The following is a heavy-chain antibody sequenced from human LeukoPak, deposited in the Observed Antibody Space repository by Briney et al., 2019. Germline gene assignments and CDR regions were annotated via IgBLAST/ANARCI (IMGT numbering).Heavy chain of an antibody. J-gene: IGHJ3*02. V-gene: IGHV3-30-3*01. Sequence: PGGSLRLSCAASGFTFSSYAMPWVRQAPGKGLEWVAVISYDGSNKYYADSVKGRFTISRDNSKNTLYLQMNSLRAEDTAVYYCARGVGAPWTDAFDIWGQGTMVTVSS. CDR2: ISYDGSNK. D-gene: IGHD1-26*01. CDR3: ARGVGAPWTDAFDI. CDR1: GFTFSSYA.